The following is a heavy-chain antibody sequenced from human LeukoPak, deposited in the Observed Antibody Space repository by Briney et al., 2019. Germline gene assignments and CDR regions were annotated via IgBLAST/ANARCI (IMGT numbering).Heavy chain of an antibody. CDR2: IKQDGSEK. J-gene: IGHJ4*02. CDR1: GFTFSSYW. Sequence: GGSLRLSCAASGFTFSSYWTSWVRQAPGKGLEWVANIKQDGSEKYYVDSVKGRFTISRDNAKNSLYLQMNSLRAEDTAVYYCARERLWLALFDYWGQGTLVTVSS. V-gene: IGHV3-7*01. D-gene: IGHD6-19*01. CDR3: ARERLWLALFDY.